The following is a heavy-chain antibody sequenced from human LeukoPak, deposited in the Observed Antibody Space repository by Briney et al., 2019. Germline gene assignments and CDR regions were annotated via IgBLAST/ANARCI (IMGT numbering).Heavy chain of an antibody. CDR2: IKQDGREK. J-gene: IGHJ4*02. V-gene: IGHV3-7*03. CDR3: AREHDYGDYVTEYYFDY. Sequence: GGSLRLSCAASGFTFHRQWRRWVRQAPGEGREGLANIKQDGREKDYVDSVKGRFTISRDNAKNSLYLQMSSLRAEDTAVYYCAREHDYGDYVTEYYFDYWGQGTLVTVSS. D-gene: IGHD4-17*01. CDR1: GFTFHRQW.